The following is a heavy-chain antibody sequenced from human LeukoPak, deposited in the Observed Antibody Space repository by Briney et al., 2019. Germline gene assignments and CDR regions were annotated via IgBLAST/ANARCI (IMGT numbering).Heavy chain of an antibody. CDR3: ARVFEYYYDSSGYYDY. V-gene: IGHV1-2*06. CDR1: GYTFTGYY. CDR2: INPNSGGT. J-gene: IGHJ4*02. D-gene: IGHD3-22*01. Sequence: ASVKVSCKASGYTFTGYYMHWVRQAPGQGLEWMGRINPNSGGTNYAQKFQGRVTMTRDTSISTAYMELSRLRSDDTAAYYCARVFEYYYDSSGYYDYWGQGTLVTVSS.